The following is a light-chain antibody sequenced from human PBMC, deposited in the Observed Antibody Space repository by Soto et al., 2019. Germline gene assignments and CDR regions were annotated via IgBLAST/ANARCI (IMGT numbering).Light chain of an antibody. Sequence: IVLSQSPGTLSLSPGERSSPSCRASQSISSSCLAWYQQKPGQAPRLLIFGTSNKATGIPARFSGSGSGTEFTLTISSLQSEDFAVYYCQQYNNWWTFGQGTKVDI. CDR3: QQYNNWWT. J-gene: IGKJ1*01. CDR2: GTS. V-gene: IGKV3-15*01. CDR1: QSISSS.